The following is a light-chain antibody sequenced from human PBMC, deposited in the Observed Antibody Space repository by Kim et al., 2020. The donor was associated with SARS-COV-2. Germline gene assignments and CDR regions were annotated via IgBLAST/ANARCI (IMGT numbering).Light chain of an antibody. CDR3: QQLNYNPLT. V-gene: IGKV1-9*01. Sequence: ASVGDRVTITCRASQDISSSFAWYQQKPGKAPNLLIYDASTLQSGVPSRFSGSGSGTEFALTISSLQPEDVATYYCQQLNYNPLTFGGGTKVDIK. J-gene: IGKJ4*01. CDR1: QDISSS. CDR2: DAS.